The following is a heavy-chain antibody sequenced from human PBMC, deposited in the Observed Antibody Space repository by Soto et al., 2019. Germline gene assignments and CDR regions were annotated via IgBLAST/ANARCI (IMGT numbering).Heavy chain of an antibody. V-gene: IGHV4-59*01. D-gene: IGHD3-10*01. J-gene: IGHJ3*01. CDR1: CHSIHSYY. CDR2: IYYSGST. CDR3: ARVWGGAFDF. Sequence: SATLSLTCPFNCHSIHSYYWSWIRQPPGKGLEWIGYIYYSGSTNYNPSLKSRVTISVDTSKNQFSLKLSSVTAADTAVYYCARVWGGAFDFWGQGTMVT.